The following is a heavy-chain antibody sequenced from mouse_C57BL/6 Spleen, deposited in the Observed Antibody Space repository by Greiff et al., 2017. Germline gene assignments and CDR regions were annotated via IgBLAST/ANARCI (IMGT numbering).Heavy chain of an antibody. V-gene: IGHV1-81*01. Sequence: QVHVKQSGAELARPGASVKLSCTASGFTFTSYGISWVKQRTGQGLEWIGEIYPRSGNTYYNEKFKGKATLTADKSSSTAYMELRSLTSEDSAVYFCARWVLEGFAYWGQGTLGTVSA. CDR1: GFTFTSYG. CDR2: IYPRSGNT. J-gene: IGHJ3*01. CDR3: ARWVLEGFAY.